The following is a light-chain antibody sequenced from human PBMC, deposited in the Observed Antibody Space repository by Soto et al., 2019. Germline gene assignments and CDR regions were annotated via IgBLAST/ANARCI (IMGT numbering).Light chain of an antibody. Sequence: DIQMTQSPSSLSASVGDRVTITCQASQAIGNYLTWYQQKPGKAPKLLIYEASNLETGVPSRFSGSGSGTDFTFTINSLQPEDIATYYCQQYDELPFTFGGGTKGEIK. V-gene: IGKV1-33*01. CDR1: QAIGNY. CDR3: QQYDELPFT. J-gene: IGKJ4*01. CDR2: EAS.